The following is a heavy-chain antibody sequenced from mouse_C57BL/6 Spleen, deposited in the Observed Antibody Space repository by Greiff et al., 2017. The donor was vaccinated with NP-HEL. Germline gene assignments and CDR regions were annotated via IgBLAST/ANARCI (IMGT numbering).Heavy chain of an antibody. Sequence: VKLMESGPGLVQPSQSLSITCTVSGFSLTSYGVHWVRQPPGKGLEWLGVIWSGGSTDYNAAFISRLSISKDNSKSQVFFKMNSLQADDTAIYYCAKNYGSSYYYFDYWGQGTTLTVSS. D-gene: IGHD1-1*01. CDR3: AKNYGSSYYYFDY. J-gene: IGHJ2*01. CDR2: IWSGGST. CDR1: GFSLTSYG. V-gene: IGHV2-4*01.